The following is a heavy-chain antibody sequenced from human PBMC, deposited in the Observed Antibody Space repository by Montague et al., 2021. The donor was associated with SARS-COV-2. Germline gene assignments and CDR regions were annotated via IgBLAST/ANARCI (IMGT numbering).Heavy chain of an antibody. CDR1: GGSIGSYY. D-gene: IGHD6-19*01. V-gene: IGHV4-59*01. CDR2: IYYSGST. J-gene: IGHJ3*02. Sequence: SETRSLTCTASGGSIGSYYWSWIRQPPGKGLEWIGYIYYSGSTNYNPSLKSRVTISVDTSKNQFSLKLSSVTAADTAVYYCARGSGWMGNAFDIWGQGTMVTVPS. CDR3: ARGSGWMGNAFDI.